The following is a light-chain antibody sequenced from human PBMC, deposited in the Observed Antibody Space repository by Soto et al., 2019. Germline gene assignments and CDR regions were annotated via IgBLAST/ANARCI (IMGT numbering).Light chain of an antibody. V-gene: IGLV2-23*01. J-gene: IGLJ2*01. CDR3: CSYAVSSTWV. CDR2: EGI. CDR1: GTDGGNSYL. Sequence: QSVLTQPASLSGSPGQSLTISCTGMGTDGGNSYLVSWYQHLPGKAPKVIIYEGIKRPSAISARFSASSSGGVASLTISGLQAEDEADYYCCSYAVSSTWVFGGGTKVTVL.